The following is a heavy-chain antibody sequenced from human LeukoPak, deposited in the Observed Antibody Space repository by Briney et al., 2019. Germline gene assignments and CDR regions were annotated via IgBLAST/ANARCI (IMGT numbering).Heavy chain of an antibody. CDR3: ARAFYPGYYSYMAV. CDR2: IYYSGST. CDR1: GGSISSYY. J-gene: IGHJ6*03. Sequence: SSETLSLTCTVSGGSISSYYWSWIRQPPGKGLEWIGYIYYSGSTNYNPSLKSRVTISVDTSKNQFSLKLSSVTAADTAVYYCARAFYPGYYSYMAVWGKGTTVTVSS. D-gene: IGHD3-3*02. V-gene: IGHV4-59*01.